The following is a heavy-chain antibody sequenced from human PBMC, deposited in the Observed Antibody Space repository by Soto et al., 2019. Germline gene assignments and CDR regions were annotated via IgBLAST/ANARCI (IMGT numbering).Heavy chain of an antibody. CDR1: GFSFNKYG. Sequence: GSLRLSFAASGFSFNKYGMHWVRQAPGKGLEWVAYVSSDGSNQYYADSVKGRFTISRDNSKSTLFLQLDSLRVDDTAVYYCAKDRVIQLLPIWPDPWGQGTLVTVSS. CDR3: AKDRVIQLLPIWPDP. V-gene: IGHV3-30*18. CDR2: VSSDGSNQ. J-gene: IGHJ5*02. D-gene: IGHD2-2*01.